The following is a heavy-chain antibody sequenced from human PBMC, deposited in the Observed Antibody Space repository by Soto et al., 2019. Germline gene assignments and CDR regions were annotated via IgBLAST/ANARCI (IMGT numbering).Heavy chain of an antibody. J-gene: IGHJ6*02. D-gene: IGHD2-2*01. Sequence: EVQLVESGGGLVQPGGSLRLSCEASGFSFGSYSMNWVRQAPGKGLEWVSFISGRGTTTYYADSVKGRFTVSRDNAKNSLSLEVNSLRDEDTAVYYGARLGYCSSATCKYYFYYYGMDVWGQGTTVTVSS. V-gene: IGHV3-48*02. CDR1: GFSFGSYS. CDR3: ARLGYCSSATCKYYFYYYGMDV. CDR2: ISGRGTTT.